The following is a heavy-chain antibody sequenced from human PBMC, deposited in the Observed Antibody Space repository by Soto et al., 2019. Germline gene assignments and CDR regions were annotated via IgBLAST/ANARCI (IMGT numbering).Heavy chain of an antibody. D-gene: IGHD7-27*01. CDR3: ASLTGNDAFDN. Sequence: GGSLRLSCAASGFTFSSYWMSWVRQAPGKGLEWVADIKQGGSEKYSVDSVKGLFTISRDNAKNSLYLQMNSLRAEDSVVYCCASLTGNDAFDNWGQGTMVTVSS. CDR2: IKQGGSEK. J-gene: IGHJ3*02. V-gene: IGHV3-7*03. CDR1: GFTFSSYW.